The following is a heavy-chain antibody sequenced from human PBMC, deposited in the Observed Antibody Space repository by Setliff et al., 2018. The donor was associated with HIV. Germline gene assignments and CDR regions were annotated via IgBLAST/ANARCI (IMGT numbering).Heavy chain of an antibody. CDR1: GGTFSSYA. D-gene: IGHD4-17*01. V-gene: IGHV1-18*01. J-gene: IGHJ4*02. Sequence: GASVKVSCKASGGTFSSYAISWVRQAPGQGLEWMGWISAYNGNTNYAQKLQGRVTMTTDTATSTAYMEVRSLRSDDTAVYYCARTDYGGNSGGNYFDYWGQGSLVTVSS. CDR2: ISAYNGNT. CDR3: ARTDYGGNSGGNYFDY.